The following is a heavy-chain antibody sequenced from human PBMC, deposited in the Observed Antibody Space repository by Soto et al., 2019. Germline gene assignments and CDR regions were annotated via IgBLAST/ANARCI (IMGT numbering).Heavy chain of an antibody. CDR2: NSNSGNT. CDR3: ARRGSTWYSWFDP. J-gene: IGHJ5*02. V-gene: IGHV4-59*02. CDR1: GAYVTTYY. Sequence: PEETLSLTCNFSGAYVTTYYWSWIRQSPGKGLEWIGYNSNSGNTNYNPSLKSRVTISLDTSKNHFSLKMRSVTAADTAVYYCARRGSTWYSWFDPWGQGTLVTVSS. D-gene: IGHD6-13*01.